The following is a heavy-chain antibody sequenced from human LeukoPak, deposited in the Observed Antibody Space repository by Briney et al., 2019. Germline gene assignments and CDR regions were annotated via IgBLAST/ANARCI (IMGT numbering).Heavy chain of an antibody. J-gene: IGHJ4*02. CDR3: ARGYYYDSSGYYY. Sequence: SETLSLTCTVSGGSISSGDYYWSWIRQPPGKGLEWIGYIYYSGGTYYNPSLKSRVTISVDTSKNQFSLKLSSVTAADTAVYYCARGYYYDSSGYYYWGQGTLVTVSS. CDR1: GGSISSGDYY. V-gene: IGHV4-30-4*01. CDR2: IYYSGGT. D-gene: IGHD3-22*01.